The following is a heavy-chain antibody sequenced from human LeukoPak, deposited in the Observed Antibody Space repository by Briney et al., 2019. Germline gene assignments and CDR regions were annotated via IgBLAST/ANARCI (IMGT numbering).Heavy chain of an antibody. V-gene: IGHV1-69*13. Sequence: SVKVSCKASGGTFSSYAISWVRQAPGQGLEWMGGIIPIFGTANYAQKFQGRVTITADESTSTAYMELSSLRSEDTAVYYCARGRSPGGYQLPYRNIRYWYFDLWGRGTLVTVSS. CDR3: ARGRSPGGYQLPYRNIRYWYFDL. CDR1: GGTFSSYA. D-gene: IGHD2-2*02. CDR2: IIPIFGTA. J-gene: IGHJ2*01.